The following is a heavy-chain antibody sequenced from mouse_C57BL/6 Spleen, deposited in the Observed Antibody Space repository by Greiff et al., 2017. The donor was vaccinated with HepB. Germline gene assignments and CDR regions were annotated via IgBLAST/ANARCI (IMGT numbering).Heavy chain of an antibody. CDR1: GFTFSDYG. V-gene: IGHV5-17*01. CDR3: ARGSGDYAMDY. Sequence: EVKLQESGGGLVKPGGSLKLSCAASGFTFSDYGMHWVRQAPEKGLEWVAYISSGSSTIYYADTVKGRFTISRDNAKNTLFLQMTSLRSEDTAMYYCARGSGDYAMDYWGQGTSVTVSS. J-gene: IGHJ4*01. CDR2: ISSGSSTI.